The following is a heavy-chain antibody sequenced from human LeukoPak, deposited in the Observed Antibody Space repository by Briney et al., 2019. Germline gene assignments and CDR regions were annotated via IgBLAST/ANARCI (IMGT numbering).Heavy chain of an antibody. CDR1: GFTFSSFA. CDR2: ISHDGSNK. Sequence: GGSLRLSCAAAGFTFSSFAMHWVRQAPGKGLEWVAFISHDGSNKYYADSVRGRFTISRDSSKNTLSLQMDSLRVEDTAVYYCARDGGRSSEDNWGQGTLVTVSS. J-gene: IGHJ4*02. D-gene: IGHD3-16*01. V-gene: IGHV3-30-3*01. CDR3: ARDGGRSSEDN.